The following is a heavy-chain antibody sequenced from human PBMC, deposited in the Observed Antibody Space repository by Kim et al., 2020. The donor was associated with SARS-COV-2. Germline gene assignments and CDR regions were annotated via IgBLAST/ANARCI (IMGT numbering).Heavy chain of an antibody. CDR3: ARGGSYPDL. V-gene: IGHV4-59*02. CDR2: IYFTGTT. Sequence: SETLSLTCTVTDGSVSPHYWSWIRQSPAKGLEWIGYIYFTGTTNYNPSLKSRVTISVDTSTNQLSLRLTSVTAADTAVYSCARGGSYPDLWGHGTLVTVSS. J-gene: IGHJ5*02. CDR1: DGSVSPHY. D-gene: IGHD1-26*01.